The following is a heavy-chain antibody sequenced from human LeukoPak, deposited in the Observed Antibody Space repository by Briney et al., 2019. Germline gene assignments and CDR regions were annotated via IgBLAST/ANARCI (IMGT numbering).Heavy chain of an antibody. V-gene: IGHV3-30-3*01. CDR1: GFTFSSYA. Sequence: PGGSLRLSCAASGFTFSSYAMHWVRQAPGKGLEWVAVISYDGSNKYYADSVKGRFTISRDNSKNTLYLQMNSLRAEDTAVYYCATNTYYYDSSGYQDDYWGQGTLVTVSS. D-gene: IGHD3-22*01. J-gene: IGHJ4*02. CDR2: ISYDGSNK. CDR3: ATNTYYYDSSGYQDDY.